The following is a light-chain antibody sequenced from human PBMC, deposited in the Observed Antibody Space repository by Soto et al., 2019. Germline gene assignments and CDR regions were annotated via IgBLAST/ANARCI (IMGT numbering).Light chain of an antibody. CDR3: QKYNSYSRT. CDR2: DAS. Sequence: DIQMTQSPSTLSASVGDRVTITCRASQSISSWLAWYQQKPGKAPKLLISDASSLKSGVPSRFSGSGSATEFTLTISSLQPDDFATYYCQKYNSYSRTFGQGTKVDSK. CDR1: QSISSW. V-gene: IGKV1-5*01. J-gene: IGKJ1*01.